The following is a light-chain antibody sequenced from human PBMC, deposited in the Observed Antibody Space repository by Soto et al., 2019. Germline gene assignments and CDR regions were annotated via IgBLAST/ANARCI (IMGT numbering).Light chain of an antibody. CDR1: QSVSTI. Sequence: EIVMTQSPSTLSASPGDRATLSCRASQSVSTISAWYQHKPGLAPSLLIYSASTSATGIPARFSGSGSGTEFTLTISSLQSEDFAVYYCQQDNSLPNTFGQGTRLDIK. CDR2: SAS. CDR3: QQDNSLPNT. J-gene: IGKJ5*01. V-gene: IGKV3D-15*01.